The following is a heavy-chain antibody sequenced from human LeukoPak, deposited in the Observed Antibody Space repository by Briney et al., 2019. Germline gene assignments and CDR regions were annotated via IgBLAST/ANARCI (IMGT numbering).Heavy chain of an antibody. V-gene: IGHV3-23*01. CDR2: ISGSGGST. CDR1: GFTFSSYA. D-gene: IGHD6-13*01. Sequence: PGGALRLSCAASGFTFSSYAMSWVRQAPGKGLEWVSAISGSGGSTYYADSVKGRFTISRDNYKNTLYLQMNSLRAEDTAVYYCAKGSQRAAAGLADYWGQGTLVTVSS. J-gene: IGHJ4*02. CDR3: AKGSQRAAAGLADY.